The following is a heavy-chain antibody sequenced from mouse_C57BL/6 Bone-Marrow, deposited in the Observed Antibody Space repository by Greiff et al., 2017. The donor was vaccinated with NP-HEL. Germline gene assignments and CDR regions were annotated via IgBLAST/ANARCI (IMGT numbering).Heavy chain of an antibody. CDR1: GFNIKNTY. Sequence: EVQLQQSVAELVRPGASVKLSCTASGFNIKNTYMHWVKQRPEQGLEWIGRIDPANGNTKYAPKFQGKATITADTSSNPAYLQLSSLTSEDTAIYYCASRRFYDYDAMDYWGQGTSVTVSS. CDR3: ASRRFYDYDAMDY. J-gene: IGHJ4*01. V-gene: IGHV14-3*01. D-gene: IGHD2-3*01. CDR2: IDPANGNT.